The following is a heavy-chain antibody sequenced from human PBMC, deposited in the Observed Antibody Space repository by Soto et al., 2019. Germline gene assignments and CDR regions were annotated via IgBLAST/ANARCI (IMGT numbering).Heavy chain of an antibody. CDR2: INAGNGNT. CDR1: GYTFTSYA. V-gene: IGHV1-3*01. D-gene: IGHD3-3*01. J-gene: IGHJ3*02. CDR3: ARGRAYYDFWSGSSPGAFDI. Sequence: ASVKVSCKASGYTFTSYAMHWLRQAPGQRLEWMGWINAGNGNTKYSQKFQGRVTITRDTSASTAYMELSSLRSEDTAVYYCARGRAYYDFWSGSSPGAFDIWGQGTMVTVSS.